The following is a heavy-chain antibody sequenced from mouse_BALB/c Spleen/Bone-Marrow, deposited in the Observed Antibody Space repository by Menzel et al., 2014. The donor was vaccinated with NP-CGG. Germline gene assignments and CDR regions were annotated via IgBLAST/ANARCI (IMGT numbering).Heavy chain of an antibody. CDR3: ARLGYYGTMDY. CDR2: INPDSSTI. D-gene: IGHD1-1*01. V-gene: IGHV4-1*02. CDR1: GFDSSGYW. Sequence: EVKLVESGGGLVQPGGSPKLSCAASGFDSSGYWMSWVRQAPGKGLEWIGEINPDSSTINYTPSLKDKFIISRDDAKNTLYLQMSKVRSEDTALYYCARLGYYGTMDYWGQGTSVTVSS. J-gene: IGHJ4*01.